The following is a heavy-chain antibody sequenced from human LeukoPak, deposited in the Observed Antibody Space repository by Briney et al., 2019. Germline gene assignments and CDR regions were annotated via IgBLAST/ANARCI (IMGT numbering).Heavy chain of an antibody. J-gene: IGHJ4*02. Sequence: PGGSLRLSCAVSGFTFSTKSMNWVRQAPGKGLEWVSYITADSGTTYYADSVKGRFTISRDNAKNSLYLQMNSLRDEDTAVYYCASRVYFDYWGQGTLVTVSS. CDR3: ASRVYFDY. CDR1: GFTFSTKS. CDR2: ITADSGTT. V-gene: IGHV3-48*02.